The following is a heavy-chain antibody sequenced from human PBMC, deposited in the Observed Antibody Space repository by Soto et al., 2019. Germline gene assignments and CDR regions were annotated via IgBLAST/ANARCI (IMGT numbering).Heavy chain of an antibody. CDR1: GGSVSSGSYY. J-gene: IGHJ4*02. Sequence: SETLSLTCTVSGGSVSSGSYYWSWIRQPPGKGLEWIGYIYYSGSTNYNPSLKSRVTISVDTSKNQLSLKLSSVTAADTAVYYCARSSGAYFDYWGQGHLVTFSA. D-gene: IGHD2-15*01. CDR3: ARSSGAYFDY. V-gene: IGHV4-61*01. CDR2: IYYSGST.